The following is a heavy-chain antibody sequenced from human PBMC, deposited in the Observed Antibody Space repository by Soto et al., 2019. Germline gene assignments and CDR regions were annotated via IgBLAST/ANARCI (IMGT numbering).Heavy chain of an antibody. J-gene: IGHJ5*02. CDR3: ARVLRGVVNWFDP. Sequence: ASVKVSCKTSGDTFTNFGLSWVRQAPGQGLEWMGWIATYNSNRNYAQRFRGRLTLTTDTSTSTAYMELKSLGYDDTAVYYCARVLRGVVNWFDPWGQGTLVTV. CDR1: GDTFTNFG. D-gene: IGHD3-10*01. V-gene: IGHV1-18*01. CDR2: IATYNSNR.